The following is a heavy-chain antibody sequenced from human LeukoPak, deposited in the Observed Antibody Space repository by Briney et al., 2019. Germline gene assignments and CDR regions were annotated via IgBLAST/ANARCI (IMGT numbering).Heavy chain of an antibody. CDR1: AGSISSSSYY. V-gene: IGHV4-39*01. Sequence: PSETLSLTCTVAAGSISSSSYYWGWIRQPPGKGLEWIGNIYYSGSTYYNPSLMGRVTISVDTSKNHFSLKLSSVTAADTAVYYCARQAVVVAALLDCWGQGTLVTVSS. J-gene: IGHJ4*02. D-gene: IGHD2-15*01. CDR2: IYYSGST. CDR3: ARQAVVVAALLDC.